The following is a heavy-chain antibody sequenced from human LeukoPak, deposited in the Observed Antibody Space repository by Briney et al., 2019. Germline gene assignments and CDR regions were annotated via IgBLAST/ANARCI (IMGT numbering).Heavy chain of an antibody. V-gene: IGHV4-39*01. Sequence: PSETLSLTCTVSGGSISSSSYYWGWIRQPPGKGLEWIGSIYYSGSTYYNPSLKSRVTISVDTSKNQFSLKLSSVTAADTAVYYCARLSNGWPTTPYYFDYWGQGTLVTVSS. CDR3: ARLSNGWPTTPYYFDY. CDR1: GGSISSSSYY. D-gene: IGHD6-19*01. CDR2: IYYSGST. J-gene: IGHJ4*02.